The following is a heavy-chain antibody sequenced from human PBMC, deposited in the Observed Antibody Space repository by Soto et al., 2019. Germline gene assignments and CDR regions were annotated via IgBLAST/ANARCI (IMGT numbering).Heavy chain of an antibody. J-gene: IGHJ1*01. CDR2: IIPIFGTA. CDR1: GGTFSSYA. V-gene: IGHV1-69*01. D-gene: IGHD6-6*01. Sequence: QVQLVQSGAEVKKPGSSVKVSCKASGGTFSSYAISWVRQAPGQGLEWMGGIIPIFGTANYAQKFQGRVTITADESTSTAYMELSSLRSEDKAVYYCARDPIEYSSYVSAEYFQHWGQGTLVTVSS. CDR3: ARDPIEYSSYVSAEYFQH.